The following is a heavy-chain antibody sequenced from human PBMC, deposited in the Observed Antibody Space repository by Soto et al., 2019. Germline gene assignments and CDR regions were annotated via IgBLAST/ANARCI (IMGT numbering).Heavy chain of an antibody. CDR2: MSYDGSNK. J-gene: IGHJ3*02. CDR1: GFTFSSYG. V-gene: IGHV3-30*03. Sequence: GGSLRLSCAASGFTFSSYGMHWVRQAPGKGLEWVAVMSYDGSNKYYADSVKGRFTISRDNSKNTLYLQMNSLRAEDTAVYYCARGAKQQLVRAFDIWGQGTMVTVS. D-gene: IGHD6-13*01. CDR3: ARGAKQQLVRAFDI.